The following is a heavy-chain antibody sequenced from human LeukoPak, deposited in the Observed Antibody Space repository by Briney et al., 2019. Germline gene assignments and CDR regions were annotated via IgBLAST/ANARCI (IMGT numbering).Heavy chain of an antibody. D-gene: IGHD1-7*01. J-gene: IGHJ4*02. Sequence: GGSLRLSRAASGFTFSNYNMNWVRQAPGKGLECIAYISSSSSTIYYADSVKGRFTISRDNAKNSLFLHMNSLRAEDTALYYCARENFADLFDFWGQGALVTVSS. V-gene: IGHV3-48*01. CDR1: GFTFSNYN. CDR3: ARENFADLFDF. CDR2: ISSSSSTI.